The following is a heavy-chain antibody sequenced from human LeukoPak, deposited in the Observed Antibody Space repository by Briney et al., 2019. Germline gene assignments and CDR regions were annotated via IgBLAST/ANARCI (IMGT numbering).Heavy chain of an antibody. CDR3: ATAGGLRYSDWAFDY. V-gene: IGHV3-48*01. Sequence: GGSLRLSCAASGFTFSTYSMNWVRQAPGKGLEWVSYISSSSSAIYYADSVKGRFTISRDNAKNSLYLQMNSLRAEDTAIYYCATAGGLRYSDWAFDYWGQGTLVTVSS. D-gene: IGHD3-9*01. J-gene: IGHJ4*02. CDR2: ISSSSSAI. CDR1: GFTFSTYS.